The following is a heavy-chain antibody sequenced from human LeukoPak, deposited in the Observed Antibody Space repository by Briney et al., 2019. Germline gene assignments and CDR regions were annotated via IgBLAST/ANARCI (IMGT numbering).Heavy chain of an antibody. CDR3: TTVWNCGGDCSDAFDI. J-gene: IGHJ3*02. V-gene: IGHV3-15*01. CDR1: GFTFSNAC. Sequence: GGSLRLSCAASGFTFSNACMTWVRQAPGKGLEWVGHIKSKTDGGTTDYAAPVKGRFTISRDDSKNTLYLQMNSLKTEDTAVYYCTTVWNCGGDCSDAFDIWGQGTMVTVSS. D-gene: IGHD2-21*02. CDR2: IKSKTDGGTT.